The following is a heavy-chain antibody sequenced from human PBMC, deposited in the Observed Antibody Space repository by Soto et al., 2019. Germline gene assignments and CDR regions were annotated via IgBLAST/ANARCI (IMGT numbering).Heavy chain of an antibody. CDR3: ATYYFGSGSYYRFDN. J-gene: IGHJ4*02. Sequence: QLVQSGGEVKKPGASVRVSCKASGYAFSFGFSWVRQAPGQGLEWMGWISASDGSTNSAPRFRGRITLTTDTSTNTAYMDLPSLTSDDTAVYFCATYYFGSGSYYRFDNWGQGTLVTVSS. CDR1: GYAFSFG. V-gene: IGHV1-18*01. CDR2: ISASDGST. D-gene: IGHD3-10*01.